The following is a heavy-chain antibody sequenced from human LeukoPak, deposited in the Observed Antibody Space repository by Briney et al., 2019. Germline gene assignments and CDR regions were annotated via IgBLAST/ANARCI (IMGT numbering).Heavy chain of an antibody. CDR3: ARDFSGTGTTNDY. Sequence: LSLTCAVYGGSFSGYYWSWIRQAPGKGLEWVSYISSSGSTIYYADSVKGRFTISRDNAKNSLYLQMNSLRAEDTAVYYCARDFSGTGTTNDYWGQGTLVTVSS. J-gene: IGHJ4*02. CDR2: ISSSGSTI. CDR1: GGSFSGYY. V-gene: IGHV3-11*04. D-gene: IGHD1-1*01.